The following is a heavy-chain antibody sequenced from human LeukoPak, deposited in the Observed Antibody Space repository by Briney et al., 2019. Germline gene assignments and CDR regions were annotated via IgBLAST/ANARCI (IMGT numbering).Heavy chain of an antibody. CDR1: GFTFSSYG. V-gene: IGHV3-30*18. CDR3: AKHYSDGAFDY. CDR2: ISYDGSNK. D-gene: IGHD4-17*01. J-gene: IGHJ4*02. Sequence: GGSLRLSCAASGFTFSSYGMHWVRQAPGKGLEWVAVISYDGSNKYYADSVKGRFTISRDNSKNTLYLQMNSLRAEDTAVYYCAKHYSDGAFDYWGQGTLVTVSS.